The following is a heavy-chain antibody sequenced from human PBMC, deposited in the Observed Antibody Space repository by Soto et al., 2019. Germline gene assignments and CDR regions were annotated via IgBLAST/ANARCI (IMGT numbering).Heavy chain of an antibody. CDR2: ISGYNGDA. J-gene: IGHJ6*02. Sequence: QGQLVQSGAEVKMPGASVKVSCKASGYTFTRYGISWVRQAPGQGLQWMGWISGYNGDANYAQRFQGRVSMPIDTSTTTAYMEFRTLTSDDTAVYYCAKNGQPPYYYYGLDVWGQGTTVTVSS. D-gene: IGHD2-8*01. CDR1: GYTFTRYG. CDR3: AKNGQPPYYYYGLDV. V-gene: IGHV1-18*01.